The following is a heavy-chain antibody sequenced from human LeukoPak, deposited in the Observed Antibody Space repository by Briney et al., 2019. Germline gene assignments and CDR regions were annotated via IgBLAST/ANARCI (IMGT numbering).Heavy chain of an antibody. CDR2: VNTNSQNA. V-gene: IGHV1-8*02. D-gene: IGHD4-11*01. J-gene: IGHJ6*02. CDR1: GNGFPYFD. Sequence: SVKVSCKASGNGFPYFDVNWVRQASGQGLEWIGWVNTNSQNAGYGQRFQDRVTITTDISTATVYMELRSLRSDDTAVYYCAKARKATTSTDCSYFYYMDVWGQGTTVPVSS. CDR3: AKARKATTSTDCSYFYYMDV.